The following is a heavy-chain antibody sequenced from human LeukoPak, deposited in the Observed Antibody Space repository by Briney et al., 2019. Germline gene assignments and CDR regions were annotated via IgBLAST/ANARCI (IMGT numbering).Heavy chain of an antibody. J-gene: IGHJ6*02. CDR3: ARNNGMDV. CDR2: VNRDGSET. V-gene: IGHV3-7*03. Sequence: GGSLRLSCAASGFTFSSYWMDWVRQVPGRGPEWVANVNRDGSETYYLDSVKGRFTISKDNAKNSLYLQMNSLRAEDTALYHCARNNGMDVWGQGTTVIVSS. CDR1: GFTFSSYW.